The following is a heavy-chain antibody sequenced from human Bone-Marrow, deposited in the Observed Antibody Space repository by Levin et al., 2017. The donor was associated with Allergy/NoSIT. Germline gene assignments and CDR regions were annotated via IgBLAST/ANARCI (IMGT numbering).Heavy chain of an antibody. CDR1: GFTFSSYA. D-gene: IGHD2-2*01. Sequence: PGGSLRLSCAASGFTFSSYAMHWVRQAPGKGLEYVSGISSNGGSTYYANSVKGRFTISRDNSKNMLYLQMGSLRAEDMAVYYCARAYCSSTNCYAGHMDVWGKGTTVTVSS. V-gene: IGHV3-64*01. J-gene: IGHJ6*03. CDR2: ISSNGGST. CDR3: ARAYCSSTNCYAGHMDV.